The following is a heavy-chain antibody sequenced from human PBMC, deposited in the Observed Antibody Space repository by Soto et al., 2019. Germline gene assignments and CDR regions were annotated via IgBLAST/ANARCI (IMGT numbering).Heavy chain of an antibody. CDR2: IYYSGST. D-gene: IGHD2-2*02. CDR3: ARIDPYCSSNSCYTFDY. CDR1: GGSISSGGYY. J-gene: IGHJ4*02. Sequence: SETLSRTCTVSGGSISSGGYYWSWIRQHPGKGLEWIGYIYYSGSTYYNPSLKSRVTISVDTSKNQFSLKLSSVTAAAPAVYYCARIDPYCSSNSCYTFDYGGQGTLVTVSS. V-gene: IGHV4-31*03.